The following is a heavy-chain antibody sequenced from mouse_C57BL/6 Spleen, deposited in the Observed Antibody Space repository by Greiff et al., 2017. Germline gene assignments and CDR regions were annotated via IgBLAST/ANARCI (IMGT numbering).Heavy chain of an antibody. V-gene: IGHV1-82*01. CDR2: IYPGDGDT. J-gene: IGHJ3*01. Sequence: VQLQESGPELVKPGASVKISCKASGYAFSSSWMNWVKQRPGKGLEWIGRIYPGDGDTNYNGKFKGKATLTADNSSSTAYMQLSSLTSEDSAVYFCAREGDYDGETAYWGQGTLVTVSA. CDR3: AREGDYDGETAY. D-gene: IGHD2-4*01. CDR1: GYAFSSSW.